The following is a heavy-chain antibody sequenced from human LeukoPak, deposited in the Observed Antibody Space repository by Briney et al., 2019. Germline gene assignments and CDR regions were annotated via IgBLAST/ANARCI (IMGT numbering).Heavy chain of an antibody. Sequence: PGRSLRLSCAASGFTFSSYAMHWVRQAPGKGLEWVAVISYDGSNKYYADSVKGRFTISRDNSKNTLYLQMNSLRAEDTAVYYCAKDAIQRWLQLSLYGDAFDIWGQGTMVTVSS. CDR3: AKDAIQRWLQLSLYGDAFDI. CDR1: GFTFSSYA. CDR2: ISYDGSNK. V-gene: IGHV3-30-3*01. J-gene: IGHJ3*02. D-gene: IGHD5-24*01.